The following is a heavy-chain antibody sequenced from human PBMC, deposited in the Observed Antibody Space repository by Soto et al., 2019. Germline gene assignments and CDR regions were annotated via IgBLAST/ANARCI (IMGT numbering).Heavy chain of an antibody. Sequence: SVKVSCKASGGTFSSYAISWVRQAPGQGLEWMGGIIPIFGTANYAQKFQGRVTITADESTSTAYMELSSLRSEDTAVYYCARDPGRTNGMDVWGQGTTVTVSS. D-gene: IGHD1-26*01. V-gene: IGHV1-69*13. J-gene: IGHJ6*02. CDR3: ARDPGRTNGMDV. CDR2: IIPIFGTA. CDR1: GGTFSSYA.